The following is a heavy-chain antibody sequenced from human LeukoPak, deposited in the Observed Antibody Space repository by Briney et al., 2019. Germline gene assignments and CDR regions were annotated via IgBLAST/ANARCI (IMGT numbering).Heavy chain of an antibody. V-gene: IGHV3-23*01. J-gene: IGHJ4*02. D-gene: IGHD6-19*01. CDR2: IRGSGGST. CDR1: GFTFSSYA. CDR3: AKVRIAVAGILDY. Sequence: GGSLRLSCAASGFTFSSYAMSWVRPAPGKGLAWVSAIRGSGGSTYSADSGKGRFSISRDNSKNTLYLKMNSLRGEDTAVYYCAKVRIAVAGILDYWGQGTLVTVSS.